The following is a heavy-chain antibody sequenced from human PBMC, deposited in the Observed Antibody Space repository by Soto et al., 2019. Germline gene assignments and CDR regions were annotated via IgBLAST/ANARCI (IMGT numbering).Heavy chain of an antibody. J-gene: IGHJ6*02. D-gene: IGHD3-3*01. CDR1: GYTFTSYA. Sequence: ASVKVSCKASGYTFTSYAMHWVRQAPGQRLERMGWINAGNGNTKYSQKFQGRVTITRDTSASTAYMELSSLRSEDTAVYYCARDYDFWTPAGYYYGMDVWGQGTTVTVSS. CDR2: INAGNGNT. CDR3: ARDYDFWTPAGYYYGMDV. V-gene: IGHV1-3*01.